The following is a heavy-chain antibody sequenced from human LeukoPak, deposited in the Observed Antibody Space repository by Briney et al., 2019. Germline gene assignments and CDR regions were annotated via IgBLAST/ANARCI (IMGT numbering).Heavy chain of an antibody. V-gene: IGHV4-4*02. Sequence: PSGTLSLACGVSGGSITNTNYWTWVRQPPGKGLEWIGEVNLQGSTNYNPSLMGRVAIAVDTSENHISLQLTSVTAADTAVYYCAREGGPYRPLDYSGQGTLVTVSS. CDR1: GGSITNTNY. CDR3: AREGGPYRPLDY. J-gene: IGHJ4*02. CDR2: VNLQGST.